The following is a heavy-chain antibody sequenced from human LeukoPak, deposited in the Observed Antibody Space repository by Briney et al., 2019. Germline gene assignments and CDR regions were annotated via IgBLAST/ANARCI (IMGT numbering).Heavy chain of an antibody. D-gene: IGHD6-13*01. J-gene: IGHJ5*02. CDR1: GYTFTGYY. CDR3: ARPIAAASYNWFDP. CDR2: INPNSGCT. V-gene: IGHV1-2*02. Sequence: ASVKVSCKASGYTFTGYYMHWVRQAPGQGLEWMGWINPNSGCTNYAQKFQGRVTMTRDTSISTAYMELSRLRSDDTAVYYCARPIAAASYNWFDPWGQGTLVTVSS.